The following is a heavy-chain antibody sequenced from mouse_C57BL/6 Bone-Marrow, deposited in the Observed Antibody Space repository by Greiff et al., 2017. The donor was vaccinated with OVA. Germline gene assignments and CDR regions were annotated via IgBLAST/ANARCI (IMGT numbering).Heavy chain of an antibody. CDR2: ISSGGSYT. Sequence: EVQRVESGGDLVKPGGSLKLSCAASGFTFSSYGMSWVRQTPDKRLEWVATISSGGSYTYYPDSVKGRFTISRDNAKNTLYLQMSSLKSEDTAMYYCARHRGIYDGYLYYFDYWGQGTTLTVSS. CDR1: GFTFSSYG. D-gene: IGHD2-3*01. V-gene: IGHV5-6*01. CDR3: ARHRGIYDGYLYYFDY. J-gene: IGHJ2*01.